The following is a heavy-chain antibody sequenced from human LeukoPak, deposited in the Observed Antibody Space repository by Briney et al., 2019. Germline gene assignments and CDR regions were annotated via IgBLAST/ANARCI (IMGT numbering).Heavy chain of an antibody. Sequence: PSETLSLTCTVSGGSITNYWWSWIRQPPGKGLEWIGHIYYSGSTNYNPSLKSRISISLDTPKNQFSLNLSSVSAADTAVYYCAREGSESTPYYYDSSGYYHAWFDPWGQGTLVTVSS. V-gene: IGHV4-59*01. D-gene: IGHD3-22*01. CDR3: AREGSESTPYYYDSSGYYHAWFDP. J-gene: IGHJ5*02. CDR1: GGSITNYW. CDR2: IYYSGST.